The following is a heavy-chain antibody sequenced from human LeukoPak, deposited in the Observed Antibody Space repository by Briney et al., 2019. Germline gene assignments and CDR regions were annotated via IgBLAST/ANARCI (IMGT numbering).Heavy chain of an antibody. CDR1: GLTFSDYA. V-gene: IGHV3-23*01. CDR3: VPRKEWSCYMDV. Sequence: HPGGSLRLSCVVSGLTFSDYAMNWVRQAPGRGLEWVSDISASGGSTYYTDSVKGRFTISRDNSKNTLYLQMNSVRAEDTAVYYCVPRKEWSCYMDVWGKGTTVSVSS. CDR2: ISASGGST. D-gene: IGHD3-3*01. J-gene: IGHJ6*03.